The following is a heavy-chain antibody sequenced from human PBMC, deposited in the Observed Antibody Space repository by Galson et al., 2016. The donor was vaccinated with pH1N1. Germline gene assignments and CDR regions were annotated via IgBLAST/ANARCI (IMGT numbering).Heavy chain of an antibody. CDR2: IYPDDSDT. J-gene: IGHJ5*01. V-gene: IGHV5-51*01. CDR3: ARRTISARPGWFDS. CDR1: GYEFGRYW. Sequence: QSGAEVKKPGESLKISCKGSGYEFGRYWIVWVRQMPGKGLEYMGTIYPDDSDTRYHPAFHGQVLIPGDRSINAGYLQWSSLKASDSGIYYCARRTISARPGWFDSWGQGTLVTVSS. D-gene: IGHD6-6*01.